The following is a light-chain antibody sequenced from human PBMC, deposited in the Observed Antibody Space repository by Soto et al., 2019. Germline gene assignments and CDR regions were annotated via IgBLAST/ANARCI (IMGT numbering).Light chain of an antibody. CDR3: KQYGSAQYT. CDR1: QSVNNNY. Sequence: EIVLTQSPGTLSLSPGERATLSCRASQSVNNNYLAWYQQKPGQAPRLLIYGASSRATGIPDRFSGSGSGTVFTLTINILEPEDFAVYYCKQYGSAQYTFGQGTKLEIK. CDR2: GAS. J-gene: IGKJ2*01. V-gene: IGKV3-20*01.